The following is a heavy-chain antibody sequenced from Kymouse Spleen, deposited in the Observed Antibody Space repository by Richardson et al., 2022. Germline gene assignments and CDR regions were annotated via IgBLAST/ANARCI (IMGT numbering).Heavy chain of an antibody. CDR2: IWYDGSNK. Sequence: QVQLVESGGGVVQPGRSLRLSCAASGFTFSSYGMHWVRQAPGKGLEWVAVIWYDGSNKYYADSVKGRFTISRDNSKNTLYLQMNSLRAEDTAVYYCARERITGTTSYYYYGMDVWGQGTTVTVSS. J-gene: IGHJ6*02. D-gene: IGHD1-7*01. CDR1: GFTFSSYG. V-gene: IGHV3-33*01. CDR3: ARERITGTTSYYYYGMDV.